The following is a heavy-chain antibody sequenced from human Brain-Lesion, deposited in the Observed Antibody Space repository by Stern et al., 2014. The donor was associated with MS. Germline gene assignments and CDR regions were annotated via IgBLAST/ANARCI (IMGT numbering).Heavy chain of an antibody. Sequence: VQLVQSGAEVKKPGESLKISCEASGYLFDDYWIGWVRQMSGRGLELVAIIFPRDSNTRYSPSVQGQVTISADKSISTAYLQWSTLKASAPAIFYCGSSPATPSGYDRFDYWGQGALVTVSS. CDR1: GYLFDDYW. V-gene: IGHV5-51*03. J-gene: IGHJ4*02. CDR3: GSSPATPSGYDRFDY. D-gene: IGHD5-12*01. CDR2: IFPRDSNT.